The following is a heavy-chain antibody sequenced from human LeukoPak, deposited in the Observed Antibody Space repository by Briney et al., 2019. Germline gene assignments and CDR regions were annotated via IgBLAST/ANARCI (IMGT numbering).Heavy chain of an antibody. CDR1: GYTFTSYY. Sequence: ASVKDSCQASGYTFTSYYMHWVRQAPGQGGEGMGRNNPSGGSESYAQKFQSRVTMTRDTSTSTVYMELSSLRSEDTAVYYCARGGALTMAKPGDYWGQGTLVTVSS. V-gene: IGHV1-46*01. CDR3: ARGGALTMAKPGDY. CDR2: NNPSGGSE. J-gene: IGHJ4*02. D-gene: IGHD3-10*01.